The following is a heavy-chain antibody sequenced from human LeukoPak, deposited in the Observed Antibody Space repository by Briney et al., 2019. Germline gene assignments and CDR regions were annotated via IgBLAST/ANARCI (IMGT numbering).Heavy chain of an antibody. D-gene: IGHD3-22*01. CDR1: GGSISSSSYY. Sequence: PSETLSLTCTVSGGSISSSSYYWGWIRQPPGKGLEWIGSIYYSGRTYYNPSLKSLVTISVDTSKNQFSLKLSSVTAADTAVYYCARTNDYDSSGYYSWDYYYYMDVWGKGTTVTVSS. CDR2: IYYSGRT. V-gene: IGHV4-39*07. CDR3: ARTNDYDSSGYYSWDYYYYMDV. J-gene: IGHJ6*03.